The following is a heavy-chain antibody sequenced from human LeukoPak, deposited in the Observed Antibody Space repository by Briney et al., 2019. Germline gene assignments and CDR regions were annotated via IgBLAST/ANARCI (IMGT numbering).Heavy chain of an antibody. J-gene: IGHJ3*02. D-gene: IGHD3-22*01. CDR1: GFTFSSYA. CDR2: ISGSGGST. V-gene: IGHV3-23*01. CDR3: AREPGSIVVVTDDAFDI. Sequence: GGSLRLSCAASGFTFSSYAMSWVRQAPGKGLEWVSAISGSGGSTYYADSVKGRFTISRDNSKNTLYLQMNSLRAEDTAVYYCAREPGSIVVVTDDAFDIWGQGTMVTVSS.